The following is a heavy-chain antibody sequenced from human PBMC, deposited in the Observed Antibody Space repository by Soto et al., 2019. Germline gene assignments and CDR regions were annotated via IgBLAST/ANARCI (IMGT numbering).Heavy chain of an antibody. CDR3: AHHKRGRGGDY. V-gene: IGHV2-5*02. CDR1: GFSLGTSEVS. Sequence: QITLKESGPTLVKPTQTLTLTCTFSGFSLGTSEVSVGWIRQPPGKALEWPALIYSDDDKRYSPSLKSRLTCTRXTSQNQVVLPMTNMDPVDTATYYCAHHKRGRGGDYWGQGTLVTVSS. D-gene: IGHD3-16*01. CDR2: IYSDDDK. J-gene: IGHJ4*02.